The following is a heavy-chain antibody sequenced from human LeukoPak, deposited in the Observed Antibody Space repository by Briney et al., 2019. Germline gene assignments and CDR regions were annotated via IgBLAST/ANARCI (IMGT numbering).Heavy chain of an antibody. Sequence: ASVKVSCKASGYTFTSYYMHWVRQAPGQGLEWMGIINPSGGSTSYAQKFQGRVTMTRDTSTSTVYMELSSLRSEDTAVYYCARDCSSTSCSPTDYYYGMDVWGQGTTVTVSS. V-gene: IGHV1-46*01. D-gene: IGHD2-2*01. CDR3: ARDCSSTSCSPTDYYYGMDV. CDR1: GYTFTSYY. CDR2: INPSGGST. J-gene: IGHJ6*02.